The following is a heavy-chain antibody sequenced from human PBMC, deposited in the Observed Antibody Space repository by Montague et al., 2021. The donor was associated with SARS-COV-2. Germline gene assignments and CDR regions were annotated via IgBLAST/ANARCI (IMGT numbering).Heavy chain of an antibody. V-gene: IGHV4-39*07. CDR1: GGQFISSSHY. CDR2: IYFSGST. CDR3: ARAYRGFPDWDFFDS. J-gene: IGHJ4*02. Sequence: SETLSLTCSVSGGQFISSSHYWAWIRQAPGLGLEWFGNIYFSGSTNSTPSLRSRLTLSLDMSRAQFSLELRAVTASDTALYSCARAYRGFPDWDFFDSWGQGPLVAVSS. D-gene: IGHD3-9*01.